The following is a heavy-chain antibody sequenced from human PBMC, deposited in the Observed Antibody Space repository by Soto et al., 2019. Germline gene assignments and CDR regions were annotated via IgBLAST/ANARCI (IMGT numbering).Heavy chain of an antibody. Sequence: KVSCKASGGTFSSYTISWVRQAPGQGLEWMGRIIPILGIANYAQKFQGRVTITTDNSTSTAYMGLSSLRSEDTAVYYCARWGQTPAAGPNFDYWGQGTLVTVS. CDR1: GGTFSSYT. CDR3: ARWGQTPAAGPNFDY. CDR2: IIPILGIA. J-gene: IGHJ4*02. D-gene: IGHD6-13*01. V-gene: IGHV1-69*02.